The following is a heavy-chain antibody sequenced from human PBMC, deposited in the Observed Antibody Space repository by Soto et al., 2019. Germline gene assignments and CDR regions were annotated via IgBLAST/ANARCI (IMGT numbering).Heavy chain of an antibody. CDR1: GASVSSNSAA. D-gene: IGHD3-22*01. V-gene: IGHV6-1*01. J-gene: IGHJ3*01. Sequence: SQTLSLTCAISGASVSSNSAAWNWIRQSPSIGLEWMGRAYYRSKWYNDDAVSVKSRITINPDTSKNQFCLQLNSLPPEDTAVYYCARVLRGDDNTDDFDLWLQGTMATVTS. CDR2: AYYRSKWYN. CDR3: ARVLRGDDNTDDFDL.